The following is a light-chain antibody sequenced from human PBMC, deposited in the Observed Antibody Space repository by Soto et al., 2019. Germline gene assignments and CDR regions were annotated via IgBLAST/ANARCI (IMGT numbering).Light chain of an antibody. V-gene: IGKV3-15*01. J-gene: IGKJ1*01. CDR3: KQYNNWPLWT. CDR2: GAS. CDR1: QSVSSN. Sequence: EIVMTQSPATLSVSPGETATLSCRASQSVSSNLAWYQQKPGQAPRLLIYGASTRGTGIPARFSGSGSGTEFTLTISSLQSEDFAVYYCKQYNNWPLWTFGQGTKVEIK.